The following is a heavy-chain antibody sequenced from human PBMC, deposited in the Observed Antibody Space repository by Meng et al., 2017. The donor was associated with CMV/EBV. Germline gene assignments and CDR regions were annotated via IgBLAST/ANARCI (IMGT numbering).Heavy chain of an antibody. CDR2: INPSGGST. CDR3: AREMAAIEDYYYGMDV. J-gene: IGHJ6*02. CDR1: GYTFTSYY. V-gene: IGHV1-46*01. Sequence: ASVKVSCKASGYTFTSYYMHWVRQAPGQGLEWMGIINPSGGSTSYAQKFQGRVTMTRDTSTSTVYMELSSLRSEDTAVYYCAREMAAIEDYYYGMDVWGQGTTVTVSS. D-gene: IGHD2-2*02.